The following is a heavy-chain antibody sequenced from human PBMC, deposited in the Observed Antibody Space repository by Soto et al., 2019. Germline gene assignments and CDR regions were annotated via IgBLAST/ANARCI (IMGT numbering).Heavy chain of an antibody. V-gene: IGHV4-39*01. CDR3: AIRPMVGPLAANAFDI. Sequence: QLQLQESGPGLVKSSETLSLTCTVSGGSISSSSYYWNWIRQPPGKGLEWIGSVYYSGTTYYNPYLKRRVTMSVDTYHQCSLKLSSVTAADTAFYYCAIRPMVGPLAANAFDIWGQGTMVTVSS. CDR2: VYYSGTT. J-gene: IGHJ3*02. D-gene: IGHD3-10*01. CDR1: GGSISSSSYY.